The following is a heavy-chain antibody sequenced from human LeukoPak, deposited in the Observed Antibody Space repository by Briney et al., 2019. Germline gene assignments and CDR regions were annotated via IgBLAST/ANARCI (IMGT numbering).Heavy chain of an antibody. CDR2: ISSSSSYI. J-gene: IGHJ4*02. CDR3: ARGVTMNTGYFDY. Sequence: GGSLRLSCAASGFIFSSYNMNWVRQAPGKGLEWVSSISSSSSYIYYADSVKGRFTISRDNAKNSLYLQMNSLRAEDTAVYYCARGVTMNTGYFDYWGQGTLVTVSS. CDR1: GFIFSSYN. D-gene: IGHD3-22*01. V-gene: IGHV3-21*01.